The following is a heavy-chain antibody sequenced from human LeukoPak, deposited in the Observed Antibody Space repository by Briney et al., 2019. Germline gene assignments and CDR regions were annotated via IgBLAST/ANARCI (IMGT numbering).Heavy chain of an antibody. CDR1: GYTFTGYY. D-gene: IGHD6-19*01. CDR3: ARDPGYSSGSPDY. J-gene: IGHJ4*02. Sequence: ASVKVSCKASGYTFTGYYMHWVRQAPGQGLEWMGWINPNSGGTNYAQKFQGRVTMTRDTSISTAYMELSRLRSDDTAVYYCARDPGYSSGSPDYWGQGTLVTVPS. V-gene: IGHV1-2*02. CDR2: INPNSGGT.